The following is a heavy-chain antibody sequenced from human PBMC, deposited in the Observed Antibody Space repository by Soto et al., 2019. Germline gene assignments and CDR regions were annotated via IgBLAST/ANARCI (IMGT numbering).Heavy chain of an antibody. CDR3: ASAVCRPSGSYSPCYFQL. J-gene: IGHJ1*01. CDR2: IIPIFGTA. D-gene: IGHD1-26*01. V-gene: IGHV1-69*01. Sequence: QGLEWMGGIIPIFGTANYAQKFQGRVTITADESTSTAYMELSSLRSEDTAVYYCASAVCRPSGSYSPCYFQLRGQGTLVTVSS.